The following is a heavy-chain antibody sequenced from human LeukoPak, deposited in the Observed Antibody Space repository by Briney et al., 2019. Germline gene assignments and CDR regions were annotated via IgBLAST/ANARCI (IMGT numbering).Heavy chain of an antibody. CDR3: ARDTGYSSSWSIAVAGTSGY. J-gene: IGHJ4*02. CDR1: GFTFSSYA. CDR2: ISGSGGST. Sequence: GGSLRLSCAASGFTFSSYAMSWVRQAPGKGLEWVSAISGSGGSTYYADSVKGWFTISRDNSKNTLYLQMNSLRAEDTAVYYCARDTGYSSSWSIAVAGTSGYWGQGTLVTVSS. V-gene: IGHV3-23*01. D-gene: IGHD6-19*01.